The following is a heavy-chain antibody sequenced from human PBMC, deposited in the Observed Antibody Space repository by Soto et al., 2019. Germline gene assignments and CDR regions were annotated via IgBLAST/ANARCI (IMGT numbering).Heavy chain of an antibody. Sequence: QVQLVQSGAEVKKPGSSVKFSCKASGGTFSSYSINWVRQAPGQGLEWMGEIIPIFGTANYAQKFQGRVTITAAESTRTAYMELSSLRSEDTAVYYCARDGGRHSGGIDYWGQGTLVTVSS. CDR3: ARDGGRHSGGIDY. V-gene: IGHV1-69*01. D-gene: IGHD1-26*01. CDR2: IIPIFGTA. J-gene: IGHJ4*02. CDR1: GGTFSSYS.